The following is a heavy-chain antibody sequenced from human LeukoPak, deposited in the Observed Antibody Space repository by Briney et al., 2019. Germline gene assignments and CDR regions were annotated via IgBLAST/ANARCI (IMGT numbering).Heavy chain of an antibody. CDR1: GGSISSNY. V-gene: IGHV4-59*01. J-gene: IGHJ4*02. D-gene: IGHD6-19*01. Sequence: PSETLSLTCTVSGGSISSNYWSWIRQPPGKGLEWIGYIYDSGTTNYNPSLKSRATISEDMSKNQFSLKVGSVTAADTAVYYCARSTGGWSYFDHWGQGILVTVSS. CDR3: ARSTGGWSYFDH. CDR2: IYDSGTT.